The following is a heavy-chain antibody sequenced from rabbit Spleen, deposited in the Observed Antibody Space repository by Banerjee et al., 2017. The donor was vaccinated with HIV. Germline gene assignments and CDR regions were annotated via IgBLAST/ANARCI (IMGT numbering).Heavy chain of an antibody. CDR3: ARDGTGGSYFAL. V-gene: IGHV1S47*01. D-gene: IGHD8-1*01. CDR1: GFDFSGYG. J-gene: IGHJ3*01. CDR2: IDPLFGNT. Sequence: QEQLVESGGGLVQPGGSLKLSCKASGFDFSGYGMSWVRQAPGKGLEWVGYIDPLFGNTYYANWVNGRFSISRENAQNTVFLQMTSLTAADTATYFCARDGTGGSYFALWGQGTLVTVS.